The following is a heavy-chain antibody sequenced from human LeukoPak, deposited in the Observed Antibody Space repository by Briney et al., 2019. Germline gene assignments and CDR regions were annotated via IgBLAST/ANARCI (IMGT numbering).Heavy chain of an antibody. V-gene: IGHV4-61*08. J-gene: IGHJ5*02. CDR2: IYYSGST. D-gene: IGHD3-16*01. Sequence: SETLSLTCTVSGGSVSSSGSYRSWIRQPPGKELEWFAYIYYSGSTTYNPSLKSRVIISVDTSKNQFSLRLSSVTAADTAVYYCARSNSFYYDSWGQGTLVTVSS. CDR3: ARSNSFYYDS. CDR1: GGSVSSSGSY.